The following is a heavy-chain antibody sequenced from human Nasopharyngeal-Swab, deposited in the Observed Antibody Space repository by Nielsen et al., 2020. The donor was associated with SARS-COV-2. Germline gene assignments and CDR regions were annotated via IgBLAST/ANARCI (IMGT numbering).Heavy chain of an antibody. CDR2: MHSTGRT. D-gene: IGHD5-18*01. CDR1: RGTISTYY. J-gene: IGHJ5*02. V-gene: IGHV4-59*01. CDR3: ARDAWGSAMDMNWFDP. Sequence: SETLSLTCTVSRGTISTYYWSWIRQPPGKGLEWIGYMHSTGRTKYNPSLKSRVTISADMASNHLYLRFTSVTAADTAVYYCARDAWGSAMDMNWFDPWGQGTLVTVSS.